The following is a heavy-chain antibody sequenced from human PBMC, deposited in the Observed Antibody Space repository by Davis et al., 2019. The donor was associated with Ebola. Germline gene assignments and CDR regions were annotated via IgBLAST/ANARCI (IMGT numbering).Heavy chain of an antibody. J-gene: IGHJ3*02. CDR2: ITKSGRYT. CDR1: GFSVTDFY. Sequence: GESLKISCAASGFSVTDFYMTWLRQVPGKGLEWVSYITKSGRYTNYADSVKGRFTISRDNAENSLHLQMSSLRADDTAIYYCAKDTSNIWFDIWGQGTNVTVSS. D-gene: IGHD1-26*01. CDR3: AKDTSNIWFDI. V-gene: IGHV3-11*05.